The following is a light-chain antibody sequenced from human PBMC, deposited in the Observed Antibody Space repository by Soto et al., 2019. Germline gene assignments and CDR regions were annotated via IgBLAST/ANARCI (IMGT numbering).Light chain of an antibody. CDR2: AAS. V-gene: IGKV1-39*01. J-gene: IGKJ4*01. Sequence: DIQMTQSPSSLSASVGDRVTITCRASQSISNYLNWYQQKPGKAPKFLIYAASSLQSGVPSRFSGRESGTDFTLTISSLQPEDFAIYYCQQSYSTPLTFGGGTKVEIK. CDR1: QSISNY. CDR3: QQSYSTPLT.